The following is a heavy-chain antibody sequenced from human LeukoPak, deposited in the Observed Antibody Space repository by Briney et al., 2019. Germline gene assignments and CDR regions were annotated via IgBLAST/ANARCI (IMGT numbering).Heavy chain of an antibody. J-gene: IGHJ6*02. CDR2: IYYSGST. V-gene: IGHV4-30-4*01. CDR3: ASRGHYYYGMDV. CDR1: GGSISSGGYY. Sequence: SQTLSLTCAVSGGSISSGGYYWSWIRQPPGKGLEWIGYIYYSGSTYYNPSLKSRVTISVDTSKNQFSLKLSSVTAADTAVYYCASRGHYYYGMDVWGQGTTVTVSS.